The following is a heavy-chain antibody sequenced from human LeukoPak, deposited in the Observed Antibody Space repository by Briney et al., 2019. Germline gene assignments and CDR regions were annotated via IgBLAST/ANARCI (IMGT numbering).Heavy chain of an antibody. CDR3: ARDDVLLRDGAFDI. CDR2: IYYSGST. J-gene: IGHJ3*02. V-gene: IGHV4-39*07. CDR1: GGSISSSSYY. D-gene: IGHD3-10*01. Sequence: SETLSLTCTVSGGSISSSSYYWGWIRQPPGKGLEWIGSIYYSGSTYYNPSLKSRVTISVDTSKNQFSLKLSSVTAADTAVYYCARDDVLLRDGAFDIWGQGTMVTVSS.